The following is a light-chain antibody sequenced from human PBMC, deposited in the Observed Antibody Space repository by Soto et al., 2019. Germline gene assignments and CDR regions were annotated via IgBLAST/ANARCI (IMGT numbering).Light chain of an antibody. CDR2: GAA. Sequence: EIVMTQSPATLSVSPGERATLSCRASQSVFSGLAWYQQKPGQAPRLLIYGAATRATGIPARFSGSGSGTEFTLTISSLQCEHFAVYYCQQYHNWPAFGQGTKVEIK. CDR1: QSVFSG. CDR3: QQYHNWPA. J-gene: IGKJ1*01. V-gene: IGKV3-15*01.